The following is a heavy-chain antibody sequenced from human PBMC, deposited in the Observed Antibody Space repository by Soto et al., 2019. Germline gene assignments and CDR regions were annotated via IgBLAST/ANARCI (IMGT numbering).Heavy chain of an antibody. Sequence: GGSLRLSCAASGFTFSSYAMSWVRQAPGKGLEWVSAISGSGGSTYYADSVKGRFTISRDNSKNTLYLQMNSLRAEDTAVYYCAKEVYCTNGVCYKRALSLDYWGQGTLVTVSS. CDR1: GFTFSSYA. J-gene: IGHJ4*02. V-gene: IGHV3-23*01. CDR2: ISGSGGST. D-gene: IGHD2-8*01. CDR3: AKEVYCTNGVCYKRALSLDY.